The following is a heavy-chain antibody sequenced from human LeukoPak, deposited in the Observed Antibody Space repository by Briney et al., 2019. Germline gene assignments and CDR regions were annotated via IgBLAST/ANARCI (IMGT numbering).Heavy chain of an antibody. CDR1: GYTFTSYY. J-gene: IGHJ6*02. D-gene: IGHD3-3*01. CDR3: ARVEATYYDFWSGYYHPATLEYGMDV. V-gene: IGHV1-46*01. CDR2: INPSGGST. Sequence: ASVKVSCKASGYTFTSYYMHWVRQAPGQGLEWMGIINPSGGSTSYAQKFRGRVTMTRDTSTSTVYMELSSLRSEDTAVYYCARVEATYYDFWSGYYHPATLEYGMDVWGQGTTVTVSS.